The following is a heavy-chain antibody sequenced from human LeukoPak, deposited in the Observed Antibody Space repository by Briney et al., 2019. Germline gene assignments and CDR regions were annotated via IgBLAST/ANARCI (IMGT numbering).Heavy chain of an antibody. CDR2: IYYSGST. CDR1: GGSISSYY. CDR3: ARAGDYYDSSGYSDAFDI. V-gene: IGHV4-59*01. D-gene: IGHD3-22*01. J-gene: IGHJ3*02. Sequence: PSETLSLTCTVSGGSISSYYWSWIRQPPGKGLEWIGYIYYSGSTNYNPSLKSRVTISVDTSKNQFSLKLSSVTAADTAVYYCARAGDYYDSSGYSDAFDIWGQGTMVTVSS.